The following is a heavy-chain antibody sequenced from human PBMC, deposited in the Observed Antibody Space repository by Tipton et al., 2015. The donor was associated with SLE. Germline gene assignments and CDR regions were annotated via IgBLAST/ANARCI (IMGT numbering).Heavy chain of an antibody. D-gene: IGHD4/OR15-4a*01. CDR1: GGSISSSSYY. V-gene: IGHV4-39*07. CDR3: ARGGASL. J-gene: IGHJ4*02. CDR2: IYYSGST. Sequence: PGLVKPSETLSLTCTISGGSISSSSYYWGWIRQPPGKGLEWIGSIYYSGSTYYNPSLKSRVTISADTSKNQFSLKLSSVTAADTAVYYCARGGASLWGQGTLVTVSS.